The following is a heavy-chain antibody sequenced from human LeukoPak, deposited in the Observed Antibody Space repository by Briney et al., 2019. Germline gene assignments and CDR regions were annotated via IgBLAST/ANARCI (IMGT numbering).Heavy chain of an antibody. Sequence: SETLSLTCTVSGGPISSYYWSWIRQPPGKGLEWIGYIYYSGSTNYNPSLKSRVTISVDTSKNQFSLKLSSVTAADTAVYYCARVSGQYQGDWFDPWGQGTLVTVSS. V-gene: IGHV4-59*01. CDR2: IYYSGST. CDR3: ARVSGQYQGDWFDP. CDR1: GGPISSYY. J-gene: IGHJ5*02. D-gene: IGHD4-11*01.